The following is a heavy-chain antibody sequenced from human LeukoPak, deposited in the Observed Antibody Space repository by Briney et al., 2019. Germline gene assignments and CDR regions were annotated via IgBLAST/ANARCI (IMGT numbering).Heavy chain of an antibody. CDR3: ARHEVGGDSSSGYEYYYYMDF. CDR1: GSPFTNYW. D-gene: IGHD3-3*01. J-gene: IGHJ6*03. Sequence: GGSLQIPRQASGSPFTNYWIGRVRQLPGKGLEWMGINYPDDSDTKHSPSFQGHVTISVDESISTASLQWSSLKASDTAIYYCARHEVGGDSSSGYEYYYYMDFWGKGTAVTVSS. V-gene: IGHV5-51*01. CDR2: NYPDDSDT.